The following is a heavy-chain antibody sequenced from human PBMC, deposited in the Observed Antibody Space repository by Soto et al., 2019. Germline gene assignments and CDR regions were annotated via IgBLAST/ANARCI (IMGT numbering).Heavy chain of an antibody. CDR2: SIPLFGIT. V-gene: IGHV1-69*12. CDR3: AGDRGWGLGN. CDR1: GGTFSSHG. Sequence: QVQLVQSGAEVKKPGSSVKVSCKASGGTFSSHGFNWVRQAPGQGLEWIGGSIPLFGITNHTQKFQDRISITAGASTTTAYMELRGLRTADTAVYYGAGDRGWGLGNRGQGTLMTVSS. J-gene: IGHJ4*02. D-gene: IGHD3-10*01.